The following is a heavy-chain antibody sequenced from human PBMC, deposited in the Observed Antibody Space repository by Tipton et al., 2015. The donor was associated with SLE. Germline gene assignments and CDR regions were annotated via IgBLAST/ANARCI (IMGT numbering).Heavy chain of an antibody. D-gene: IGHD3-3*01. CDR3: AREEVIMNAFDI. CDR1: GFTFDDYA. J-gene: IGHJ3*02. Sequence: RSLRLSCAASGFTFDDYAMHWVRQAPGKGLEWVSGISWNSGSTGYADSVKGRFTISRDNAKNTLYLQMNSLRAEDTAVYYCAREEVIMNAFDIWGQGTMVTVSS. CDR2: ISWNSGST. V-gene: IGHV3-9*01.